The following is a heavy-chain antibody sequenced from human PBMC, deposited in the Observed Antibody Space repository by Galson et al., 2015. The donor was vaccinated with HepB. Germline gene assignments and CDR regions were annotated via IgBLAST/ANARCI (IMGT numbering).Heavy chain of an antibody. D-gene: IGHD3-10*01. V-gene: IGHV5-10-1*01. CDR1: GYSFTSYW. CDR3: ARHGSRAFDI. CDR2: INPSDSYT. J-gene: IGHJ3*02. Sequence: QSGAEVKKPGESLKISCKGSGYSFTSYWINWVRQMPGKGLEWMGKINPSDSYTIYSPTFQGHVTISTDKSISTAYLQWSSLKASDTAMYYCARHGSRAFDIWGQGTMVTVSS.